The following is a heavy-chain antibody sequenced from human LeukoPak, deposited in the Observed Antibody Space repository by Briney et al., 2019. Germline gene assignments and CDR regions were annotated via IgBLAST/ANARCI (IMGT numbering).Heavy chain of an antibody. V-gene: IGHV3-21*03. CDR3: TRDWGRDYYDGTGYPLDY. D-gene: IGHD3-22*01. CDR1: GFTFSIYG. J-gene: IGHJ4*02. Sequence: GGSLRLSCAACGFTFSIYGMNWVRQAPGKGLEWVSSISSSSTYIYYADSLKGRFTVSRDNAKNSLYLQMNSLRAEDTAVYYCTRDWGRDYYDGTGYPLDYWGQGTLVTVSS. CDR2: ISSSSTYI.